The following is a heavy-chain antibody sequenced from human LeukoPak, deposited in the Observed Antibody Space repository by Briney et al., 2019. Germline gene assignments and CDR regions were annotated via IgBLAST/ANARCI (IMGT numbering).Heavy chain of an antibody. J-gene: IGHJ4*02. CDR1: GGSFSGYY. V-gene: IGHV4-34*01. D-gene: IGHD3-9*01. CDR2: INHSGST. CDR3: ARGRPPLRYFDWLLPNPFDY. Sequence: SETLSLTRAVYGGSFSGYYWSWIRQPPGKGLEWIGEINHSGSTNYNPSLNSRATIPVDTTKNQFSLKLSSVTAADTAVYYCARGRPPLRYFDWLLPNPFDYWGQGTLVTVSS.